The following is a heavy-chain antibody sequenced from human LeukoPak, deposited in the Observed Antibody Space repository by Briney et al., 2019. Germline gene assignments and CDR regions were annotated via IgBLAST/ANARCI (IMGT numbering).Heavy chain of an antibody. D-gene: IGHD2-15*01. J-gene: IGHJ3*02. Sequence: SETLSLTCTVSGGSISSYYWSWIRQPPGKGLEWIGYIYYSGSTNYNPSLKSRVTISVDTSKNQFSLKLSSVTAADTAVYYCARVGVCSGGSCYSSAGAFDIWGQGTMVTVSS. CDR3: ARVGVCSGGSCYSSAGAFDI. CDR2: IYYSGST. V-gene: IGHV4-59*12. CDR1: GGSISSYY.